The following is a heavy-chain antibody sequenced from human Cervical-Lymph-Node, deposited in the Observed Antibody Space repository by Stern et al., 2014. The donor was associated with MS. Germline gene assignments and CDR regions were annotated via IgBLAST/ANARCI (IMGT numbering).Heavy chain of an antibody. J-gene: IGHJ6*02. CDR3: ARTGTVVTSGYYYGMDV. V-gene: IGHV1-3*04. CDR2: INTGNGNR. D-gene: IGHD4-23*01. CDR1: GYNFTDYG. Sequence: VQLVESGAEVKKPGASVKVSCKTAGYNFTDYGIIWVRQAPGQRLEWMGWINTGNGNRRYSQKMQGRVTITRDTSASTAYMELSSLRSEDTAVYYCARTGTVVTSGYYYGMDVWGQGTTVTVSS.